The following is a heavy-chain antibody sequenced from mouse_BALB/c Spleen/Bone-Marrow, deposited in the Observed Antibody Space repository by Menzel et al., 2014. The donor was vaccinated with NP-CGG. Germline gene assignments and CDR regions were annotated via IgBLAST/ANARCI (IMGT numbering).Heavy chain of an antibody. CDR2: IDPANGNT. CDR1: GFNIKDTY. Sequence: VQLQQPGAELVKPGASVKLSCTASGFNIKDTYIHWVKQRPEQGLEWIGRIDPANGNTKYDPKLQGKATITADTSSNTAYLQLSSLTSEDTAVYYCAEITTAAYYVMDYWGQGTSFTVSS. J-gene: IGHJ4*01. V-gene: IGHV14-3*02. D-gene: IGHD1-2*01. CDR3: AEITTAAYYVMDY.